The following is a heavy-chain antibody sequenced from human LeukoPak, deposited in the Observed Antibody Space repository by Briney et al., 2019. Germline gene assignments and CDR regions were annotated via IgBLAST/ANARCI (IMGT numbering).Heavy chain of an antibody. Sequence: GGSLRLSCAASGFTFNNYAMSWVRQAPGKGLEWVSAISGSGGSTYYADSVKGRFTISRDNSKNTLYLQMSSLRAEDTAVYYCAKTRELFEVTAILDYWGQGTLVTVSS. CDR1: GFTFNNYA. V-gene: IGHV3-23*01. D-gene: IGHD2-21*02. J-gene: IGHJ4*02. CDR2: ISGSGGST. CDR3: AKTRELFEVTAILDY.